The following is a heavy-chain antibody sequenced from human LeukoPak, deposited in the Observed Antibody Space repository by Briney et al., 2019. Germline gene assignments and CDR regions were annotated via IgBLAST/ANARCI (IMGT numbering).Heavy chain of an antibody. D-gene: IGHD3-10*01. V-gene: IGHV4-34*01. Sequence: SETLSLTCAVYGGSFSGYYWSWIRQPPGKGLEWIGEINHSGSTNYNPSLKSRVTISVDTSKNQFSLKLSSVTAADTAVYYCARDRTYYYGSGSTQFDYWGQGALVTVSS. CDR3: ARDRTYYYGSGSTQFDY. CDR2: INHSGST. CDR1: GGSFSGYY. J-gene: IGHJ4*02.